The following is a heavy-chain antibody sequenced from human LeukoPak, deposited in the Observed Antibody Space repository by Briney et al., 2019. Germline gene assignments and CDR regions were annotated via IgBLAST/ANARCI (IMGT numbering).Heavy chain of an antibody. Sequence: GGSLRLSCAASGFTFSSSAMSWVRQAPGKGLEWVSAISNNGGYTYYADSVQSRFTISRDNSKSTLCLQMNSLRAEDTAVYYCAKQLGYCSNGSCYFPYWGQGTLVTVSS. CDR2: ISNNGGYT. D-gene: IGHD2-15*01. J-gene: IGHJ4*02. CDR3: AKQLGYCSNGSCYFPY. CDR1: GFTFSSSA. V-gene: IGHV3-23*01.